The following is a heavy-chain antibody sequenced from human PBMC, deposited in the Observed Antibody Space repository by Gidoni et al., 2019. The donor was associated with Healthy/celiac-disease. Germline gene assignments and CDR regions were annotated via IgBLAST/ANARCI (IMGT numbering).Heavy chain of an antibody. CDR2: ISGSGGST. J-gene: IGHJ4*02. CDR3: AKDSGYDTEDDY. V-gene: IGHV3-23*01. D-gene: IGHD5-12*01. Sequence: EVQLLESGGCLVQPGGSLSISCAASGFTFSICAMGWVRQAPGKGLEWVSAISGSGGSTYYADSVKGRFTISRDNSKNTLYLQMNSLRAEDTAVYYCAKDSGYDTEDDYWGQGTLVTVSS. CDR1: GFTFSICA.